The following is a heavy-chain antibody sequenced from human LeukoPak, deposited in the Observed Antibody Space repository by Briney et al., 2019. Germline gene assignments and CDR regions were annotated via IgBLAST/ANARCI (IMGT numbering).Heavy chain of an antibody. V-gene: IGHV1-8*01. CDR2: MNPNSGNT. Sequence: ASVKVSCKASGYTFTSYDVNWVRQATGQGLEWMGWMNPNSGNTGYAQKFQGRVTMSRNTSISTAYMELSSLRSEDTAVYYCARVKNYYGSGGYYKRGTSLLSYWGQGTLVTVSS. J-gene: IGHJ4*02. CDR1: GYTFTSYD. D-gene: IGHD3-10*01. CDR3: ARVKNYYGSGGYYKRGTSLLSY.